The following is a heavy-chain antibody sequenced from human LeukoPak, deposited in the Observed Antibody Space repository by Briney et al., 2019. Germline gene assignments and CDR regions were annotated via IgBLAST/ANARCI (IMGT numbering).Heavy chain of an antibody. Sequence: GGSLRLSCAASGFTFSNAWMSWVRQAPGKGLEWVGRIKSKTDGGTTDYAAPVKGRFTISRDVSRNTLYLQMNSLKTEDTAVYYCTTEGPFDSSGYSVSPYWGQGTLVTVSS. CDR3: TTEGPFDSSGYSVSPY. V-gene: IGHV3-15*01. D-gene: IGHD3-22*01. CDR1: GFTFSNAW. CDR2: IKSKTDGGTT. J-gene: IGHJ4*02.